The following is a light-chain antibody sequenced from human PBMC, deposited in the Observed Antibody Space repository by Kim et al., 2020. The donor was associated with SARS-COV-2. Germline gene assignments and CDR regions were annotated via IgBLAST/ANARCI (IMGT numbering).Light chain of an antibody. V-gene: IGLV1-40*01. Sequence: VTITGTGSSSNSGAGYAVNWYQQLPGTAPKLLIYGNSNRPSGVPDRFSGSKSGTSASRAITGLQAEDEADYYCQSYDSSLSASWVFGGGTQLTVL. CDR3: QSYDSSLSASWV. CDR2: GNS. CDR1: SSNSGAGYA. J-gene: IGLJ3*02.